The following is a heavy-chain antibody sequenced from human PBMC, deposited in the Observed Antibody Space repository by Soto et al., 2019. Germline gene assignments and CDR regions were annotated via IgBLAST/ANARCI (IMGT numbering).Heavy chain of an antibody. CDR1: GGPNVSGGYY. J-gene: IGHJ6*02. V-gene: IGHV4-31*03. D-gene: IGHD5-18*01. CDR2: IYYSGNT. CDR3: ARDRLMATAGTARHYFGLDV. Sequence: PSETLSLTCPVPGGPNVSGGYYWSWVRQNPRRGLEWIGNIYYSGNTSYNPSLKSRLTISVDTSKNQFSLNLSSVTAADTAVYYCARDRLMATAGTARHYFGLDVWGQGTTVTVSS.